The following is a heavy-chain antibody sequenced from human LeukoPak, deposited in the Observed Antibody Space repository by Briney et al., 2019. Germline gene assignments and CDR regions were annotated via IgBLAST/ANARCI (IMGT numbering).Heavy chain of an antibody. J-gene: IGHJ6*02. CDR2: INHSGST. CDR1: GGSFSGYY. V-gene: IGHV4-34*01. CDR3: ARGSRVVVPAIYYYYGMDV. Sequence: SETLSLTCAVYGGSFSGYYWSWIRQPPGKGLEWIGEINHSGSTNYNPSLKSRVTISVDTSKSQFSLKLSSVTAADTAVYYCARGSRVVVPAIYYYYGMDVWGQGTTVTVSS. D-gene: IGHD2-2*01.